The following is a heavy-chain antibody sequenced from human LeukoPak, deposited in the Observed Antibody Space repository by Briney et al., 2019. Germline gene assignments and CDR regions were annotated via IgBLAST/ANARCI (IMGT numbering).Heavy chain of an antibody. CDR2: INHSGST. CDR3: ARGIAYYDFWSGFPNHYGMDV. CDR1: GGSFSGYY. Sequence: SETLSLTCAVYGGSFSGYYWSWIRQPPGKGLEWIGEINHSGSTNYNPSLKSRVTISVDTSKNQFSLKLSSVTAADTAVYYCARGIAYYDFWSGFPNHYGMDVWGQGTTVTVSS. D-gene: IGHD3-3*01. J-gene: IGHJ6*02. V-gene: IGHV4-34*01.